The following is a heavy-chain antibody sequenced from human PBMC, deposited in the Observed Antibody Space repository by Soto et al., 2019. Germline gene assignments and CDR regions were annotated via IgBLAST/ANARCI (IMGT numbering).Heavy chain of an antibody. CDR3: ARDRIAVAGNPEYFQH. Sequence: EVQLVESGGGLVQPGGSLRLSCAASGFTVSSNYMSWVRQAPGKGLEWVSVIYSGGSTYYADSVKGRFTISRDNSKNTLYLQMNSLRAEDTAVYYCARDRIAVAGNPEYFQHWGPGTLVTVSS. D-gene: IGHD6-19*01. J-gene: IGHJ1*01. V-gene: IGHV3-66*01. CDR2: IYSGGST. CDR1: GFTVSSNY.